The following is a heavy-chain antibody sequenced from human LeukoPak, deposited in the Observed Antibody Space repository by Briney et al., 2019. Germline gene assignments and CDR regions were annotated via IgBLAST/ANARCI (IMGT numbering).Heavy chain of an antibody. CDR3: ARVVPAAIGGYYYYYYYMDV. CDR2: IIPNFGTA. CDR1: GGTFSSYA. J-gene: IGHJ6*03. Sequence: SVKVSCKASGGTFSSYAISWVRQAPGQGLEWMGGIIPNFGTANYAQKFQGRVTITADESTSTAYMELSSLRSEDTAVYYCARVVPAAIGGYYYYYYYMDVWGKGTTVTVSS. V-gene: IGHV1-69*13. D-gene: IGHD2-2*02.